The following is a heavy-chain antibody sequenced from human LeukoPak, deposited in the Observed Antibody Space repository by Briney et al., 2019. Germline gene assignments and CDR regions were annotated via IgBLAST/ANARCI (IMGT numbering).Heavy chain of an antibody. Sequence: GGSLRLSCAASGFTFSSYWMSWARQAPGKGLEWVANIKQDGSEKYYVDSVKGRFTISRDNAKNSLYLQMNSLRAEDTAVYYCARDGSYYYDSSGYYELDYWGQGTLVTVSS. CDR1: GFTFSSYW. CDR2: IKQDGSEK. D-gene: IGHD3-22*01. CDR3: ARDGSYYYDSSGYYELDY. V-gene: IGHV3-7*03. J-gene: IGHJ4*02.